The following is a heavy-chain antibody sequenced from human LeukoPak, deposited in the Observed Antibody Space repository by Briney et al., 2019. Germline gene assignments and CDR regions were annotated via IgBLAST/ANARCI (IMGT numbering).Heavy chain of an antibody. D-gene: IGHD5-18*01. V-gene: IGHV4-59*08. CDR2: VSYSGST. J-gene: IGHJ4*02. CDR1: GGSISSYY. CDR3: ARGRLWTWDY. Sequence: PSETLSLTCTVSGGSISSYYWSWIRQSPGKGLQWIGYVSYSGSTNYNPPLKSRVTISIDTSNNQFPLKLSSVTAADTAVYYCARGRLWTWDYWGQGSLVTVSS.